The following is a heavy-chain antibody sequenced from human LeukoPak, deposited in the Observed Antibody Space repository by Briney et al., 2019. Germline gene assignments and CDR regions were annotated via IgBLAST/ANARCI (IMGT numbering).Heavy chain of an antibody. J-gene: IGHJ4*02. D-gene: IGHD1-26*01. CDR1: GGSFSAYY. V-gene: IGHV4-34*01. Sequence: SETLSLTCAVYGGSFSAYYWSWIRQPPGKGLEWIGEINHSGSTNYNPSLKSRVVISVDTSKSQFSLNMTSVAAADTAVYYCARHPTKWELRLSLDYWGQGILVTVSS. CDR3: ARHPTKWELRLSLDY. CDR2: INHSGST.